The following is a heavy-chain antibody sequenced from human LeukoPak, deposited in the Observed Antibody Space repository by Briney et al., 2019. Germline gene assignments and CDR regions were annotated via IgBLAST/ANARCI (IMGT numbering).Heavy chain of an antibody. CDR3: ARDHNWGPDY. Sequence: ASVKVSCKASGYTFTDHYMHWVRQAPGQGLEWVGWIKPDSGGTHYSQKFQGRVTLTTDTSIRTAYMELGGLRSDDSAVYFCARDHNWGPDYWGQGPLVTVSS. V-gene: IGHV1-2*02. D-gene: IGHD7-27*01. J-gene: IGHJ4*02. CDR2: IKPDSGGT. CDR1: GYTFTDHY.